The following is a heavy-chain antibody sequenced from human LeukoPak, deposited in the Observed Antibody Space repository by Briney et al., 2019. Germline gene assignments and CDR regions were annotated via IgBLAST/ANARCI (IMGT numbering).Heavy chain of an antibody. CDR2: ITGSGGSA. CDR1: GFTFDNFA. J-gene: IGHJ4*02. V-gene: IGHV3-23*01. D-gene: IGHD3-10*01. Sequence: GGSLRLSCAPSGFTFDNFAMTWVRQAPGKGLEWVSEITGSGGSAYYADSVKGRFTISRDNSKNTLYLQMNSLRAEDTAIYYCARELFDFDYWGQGTLVTVSS. CDR3: ARELFDFDY.